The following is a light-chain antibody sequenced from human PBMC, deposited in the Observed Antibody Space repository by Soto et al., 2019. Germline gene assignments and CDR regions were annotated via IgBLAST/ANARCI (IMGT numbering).Light chain of an antibody. Sequence: DIQLTQSPSFLSASVGDRVTITCRASQGINIFLAWFQQKPGKAPNLLISAASTLQSGVSSRFSGSGSETEFTLTITSLQPDDFATYYCQQYNSYPWPFGQGSKVDIK. CDR3: QQYNSYPWP. CDR1: QGINIF. V-gene: IGKV1-9*01. CDR2: AAS. J-gene: IGKJ1*01.